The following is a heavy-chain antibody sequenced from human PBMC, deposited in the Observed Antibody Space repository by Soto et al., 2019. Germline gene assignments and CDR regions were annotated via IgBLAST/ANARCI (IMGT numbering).Heavy chain of an antibody. Sequence: QLRLQESGPGLVKPSETLSLTCTVSGGSISTDVWWTWVRLTPGKGLQWIGEVFHSGSVNYSPSLQSRLTISVDKSTSQFSLRLTSVTAADTAVYYCARKAWTRLDYWGQGALVTVSS. V-gene: IGHV4-4*02. D-gene: IGHD1-1*01. J-gene: IGHJ4*02. CDR3: ARKAWTRLDY. CDR2: VFHSGSV. CDR1: GGSISTDVW.